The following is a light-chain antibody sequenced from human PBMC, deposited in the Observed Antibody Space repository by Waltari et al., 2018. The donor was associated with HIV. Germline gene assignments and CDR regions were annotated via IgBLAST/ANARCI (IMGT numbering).Light chain of an antibody. CDR2: EDI. CDR3: WAFAGFSNIL. J-gene: IGLJ2*01. Sequence: QSALTQPASVSGSPGQSITIPCTGTSGDVGRYNFVSLYQLHPGKAPKLLVYEDIKRPSGVHAASPGSKHGNTASVTISGLHAEDVADYCCWAFAGFSNILCGGGTKLTVL. CDR1: SGDVGRYNF. V-gene: IGLV2-23*01.